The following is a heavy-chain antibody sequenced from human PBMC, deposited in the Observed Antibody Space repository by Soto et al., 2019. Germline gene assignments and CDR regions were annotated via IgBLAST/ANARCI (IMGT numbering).Heavy chain of an antibody. CDR2: IYYSGRT. CDR3: ARGPDSSSYYYYYMDV. J-gene: IGHJ6*03. CDR1: VGSISSYY. D-gene: IGHD3-22*01. V-gene: IGHV4-59*01. Sequence: SETLSLTCTVSVGSISSYYWSWIRQPPGKGLEWIGYIYYSGRTNYNPSLRSRVTISVDTSKNQFSLKLSSVTAADSAVYYCARGPDSSSYYYYYMDVWGKGTTVTVPS.